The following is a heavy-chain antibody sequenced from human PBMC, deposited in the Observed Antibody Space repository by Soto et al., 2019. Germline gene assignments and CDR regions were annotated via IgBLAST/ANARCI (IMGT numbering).Heavy chain of an antibody. CDR2: ISAYNGNT. CDR3: ASDLVVTIFGVGINXFDP. Sequence: ASVKVSCKASGYTFTSYGISWVRQAPGQGLEWMGWISAYNGNTNYAQKLQGRVTMTTDTSTSTAYMELRSLRSDDTAVYYCASDLVVTIFGVGINXFDPWCQGTLVTVSS. CDR1: GYTFTSYG. J-gene: IGHJ5*02. V-gene: IGHV1-18*01. D-gene: IGHD3-3*01.